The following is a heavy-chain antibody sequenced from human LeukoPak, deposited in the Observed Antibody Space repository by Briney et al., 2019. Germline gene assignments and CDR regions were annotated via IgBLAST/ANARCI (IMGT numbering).Heavy chain of an antibody. V-gene: IGHV4-34*01. CDR2: INHSRST. CDR1: GGSFSGYY. J-gene: IGHJ4*02. CDR3: AKGESMVDTAMFY. D-gene: IGHD5-18*01. Sequence: PSETLSLTCAVYGGSFSGYYWSWIRQPPGKGLEWIGEINHSRSTNYNPSLKSRVTISVDTSKNQFSLKLSSVTAADTAVYYCAKGESMVDTAMFYWGQGTLVTVSS.